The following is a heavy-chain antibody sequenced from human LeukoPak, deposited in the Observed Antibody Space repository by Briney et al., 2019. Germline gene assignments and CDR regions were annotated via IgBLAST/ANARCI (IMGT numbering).Heavy chain of an antibody. CDR3: ARVLLERTSYYYYGVDV. V-gene: IGHV1-2*02. CDR2: INPNSGGT. CDR1: GYTFTGCY. D-gene: IGHD1-1*01. J-gene: IGHJ6*02. Sequence: ASVKVSCKASGYTFTGCYMHWVRQAPGQGLEWMGWINPNSGGTSFALKFQGRVTMTRDTSISTAYMELSRLRSDDTAVYYCARVLLERTSYYYYGVDVWGQGTTVTVSS.